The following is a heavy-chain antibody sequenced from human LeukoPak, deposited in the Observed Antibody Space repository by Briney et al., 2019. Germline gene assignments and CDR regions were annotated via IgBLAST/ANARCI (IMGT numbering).Heavy chain of an antibody. CDR3: AKEGGPIAPFDY. CDR1: GFTFNNYA. J-gene: IGHJ4*02. D-gene: IGHD6-13*01. V-gene: IGHV3-23*01. Sequence: PGGSLRLSCAASGFTFNNYAMSWVRQAPGKGLEWVSTISGSGDNTYYADSVKGRFTISRDTSKNTLYLQMNSLRAEDTAVYYCAKEGGPIAPFDYWGQGTLVTVPS. CDR2: ISGSGDNT.